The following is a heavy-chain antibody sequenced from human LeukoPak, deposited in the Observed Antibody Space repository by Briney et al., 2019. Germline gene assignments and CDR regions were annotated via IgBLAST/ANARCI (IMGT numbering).Heavy chain of an antibody. J-gene: IGHJ5*02. CDR3: VRQHVARP. CDR1: GFTFSHYW. Sequence: GGSLRLSCVASGFTFSHYWMSWVRQAPGKGLEWVANIKEDGSIEDYVDSVKGRFTVSRDNAKNSLYLEMNSLRVEDTAVYYCVRQHVARPWGEGTLVIVSS. V-gene: IGHV3-7*01. D-gene: IGHD3-10*02. CDR2: IKEDGSIE.